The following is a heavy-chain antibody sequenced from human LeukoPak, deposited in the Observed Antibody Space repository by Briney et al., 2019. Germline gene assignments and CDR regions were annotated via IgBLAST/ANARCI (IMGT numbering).Heavy chain of an antibody. CDR2: ITGSGSTT. Sequence: GGSLRLSCSASGFSFSTYAMSWVRQAPGKGLNGVSRITGSGSTTQYAESVKGRFTISRDNYRHTLYLQMNSLRVEDTAVYYCARQPNWNDLGRFDPWGQGTLVTVSS. D-gene: IGHD1-1*01. J-gene: IGHJ5*02. CDR1: GFSFSTYA. CDR3: ARQPNWNDLGRFDP. V-gene: IGHV3-23*01.